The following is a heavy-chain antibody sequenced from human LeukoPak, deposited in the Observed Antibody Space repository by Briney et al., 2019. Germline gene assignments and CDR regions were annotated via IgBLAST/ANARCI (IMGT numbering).Heavy chain of an antibody. D-gene: IGHD3-10*01. J-gene: IGHJ6*02. CDR1: GFTFSSYW. V-gene: IGHV3-7*01. CDR2: IKQDGSEK. Sequence: PGGSLRLSCAASGFTFSSYWMSWVRQAPGKGLEWVANIKQDGSEKYYVDSVKGRFTISRDNAKNSLYLQMNSLRAEDTAVYYCARVSRASGFGDTHGMDVWGQGTTVTVSS. CDR3: ARVSRASGFGDTHGMDV.